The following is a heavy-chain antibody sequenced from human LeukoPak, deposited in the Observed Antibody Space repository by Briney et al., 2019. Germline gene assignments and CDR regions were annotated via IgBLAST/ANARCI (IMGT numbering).Heavy chain of an antibody. Sequence: SETLSLTCTVSGGSISSGSYYWSWIRQPAGKGLEGIGRIYTSGSTNYNPSLKSRVTISVDTSKNQFSLKLSSVTAADTAVYYCARCIAAHYYYYYYMDVWGKGTTVTVSS. CDR2: IYTSGST. CDR3: ARCIAAHYYYYYYMDV. CDR1: GGSISSGSYY. D-gene: IGHD6-6*01. J-gene: IGHJ6*03. V-gene: IGHV4-61*02.